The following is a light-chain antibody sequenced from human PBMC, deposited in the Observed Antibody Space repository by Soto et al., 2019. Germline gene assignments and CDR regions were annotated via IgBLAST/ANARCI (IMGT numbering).Light chain of an antibody. CDR2: AGS. CDR3: QQFRNWPWT. V-gene: IGKV3D-15*01. Sequence: EIVLTQSPGTLSLSPGERATLSCRASQSVSSSRLAWYRQKPGQAPRLLIHAGSTRATGIPARISGSGSGTEFTLTISSLQSEDFAVYYCQQFRNWPWTVGQGTKGDIK. J-gene: IGKJ1*01. CDR1: QSVSSS.